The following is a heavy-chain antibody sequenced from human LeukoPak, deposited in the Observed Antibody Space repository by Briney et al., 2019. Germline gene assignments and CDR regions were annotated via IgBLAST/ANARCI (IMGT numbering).Heavy chain of an antibody. J-gene: IGHJ3*02. Sequence: PGGSLRLSCAASGFTFSSYGMHWVRQAAGKGLEWVAVIWYDGSNKYYVDSVQGRFTISRDNSKNTLYLQMSSLRAEDTAVYYCARGDYYDSSGYYFPDAFDIWGQGTMVTVSS. CDR2: IWYDGSNK. D-gene: IGHD3-22*01. V-gene: IGHV3-33*01. CDR1: GFTFSSYG. CDR3: ARGDYYDSSGYYFPDAFDI.